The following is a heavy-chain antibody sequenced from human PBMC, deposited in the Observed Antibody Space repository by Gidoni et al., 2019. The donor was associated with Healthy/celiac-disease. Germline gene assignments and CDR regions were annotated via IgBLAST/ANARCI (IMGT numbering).Heavy chain of an antibody. V-gene: IGHV1-24*01. CDR2: FDPEDGET. CDR3: ATDLVVVPAAAAVC. D-gene: IGHD2-2*01. J-gene: IGHJ4*02. Sequence: QVQLVQSGAEVKKPGASVKVSCKVSGYTLTELAMHWVRQAPGKGLEWMGGFDPEDGETIYAQKFQGRVTMTEETSTDTAYMELSSLRSEDTAVYYCATDLVVVPAAAAVCWGQGTLVTVSS. CDR1: GYTLTELA.